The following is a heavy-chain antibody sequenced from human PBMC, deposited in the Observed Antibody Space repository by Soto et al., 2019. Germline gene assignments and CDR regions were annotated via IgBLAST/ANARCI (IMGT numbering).Heavy chain of an antibody. D-gene: IGHD3-3*01. CDR1: GFTFSNAW. CDR3: TTGLFGTIFGVVRDY. Sequence: EVQLVESGGGLVKPGGSLRLSCAASGFTFSNAWMSWVSQAPGKGLEWVGRIKSKTDGGTTDYAAPVKGRFTISRDDSKNTLYLQMNSLKTEDTAVYYCTTGLFGTIFGVVRDYWGQGTLVTVSS. J-gene: IGHJ4*02. CDR2: IKSKTDGGTT. V-gene: IGHV3-15*01.